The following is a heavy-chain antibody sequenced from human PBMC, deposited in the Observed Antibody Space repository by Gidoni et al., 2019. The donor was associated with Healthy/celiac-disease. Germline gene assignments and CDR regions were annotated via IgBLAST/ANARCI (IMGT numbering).Heavy chain of an antibody. Sequence: QLQLQESGSGLVKPSQTLSLTCAVSGGSISSGGYSWSWIRQPPGKGLEWIGYIYHSGSTYYNPSLKSRVTISVDRSKNQFSLKLSSVTAADTAVYYGARGGDDYVWGSYRGGGWFDPWGQGTLVTVSS. V-gene: IGHV4-30-2*01. CDR1: GGSISSGGYS. J-gene: IGHJ5*02. CDR2: IYHSGST. D-gene: IGHD3-16*02. CDR3: ARGGDDYVWGSYRGGGWFDP.